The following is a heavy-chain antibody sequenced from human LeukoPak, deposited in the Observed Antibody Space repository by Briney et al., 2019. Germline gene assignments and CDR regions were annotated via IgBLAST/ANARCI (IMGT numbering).Heavy chain of an antibody. CDR2: ISSSGSTI. D-gene: IGHD3-22*01. CDR1: GFTFSSYE. J-gene: IGHJ4*02. V-gene: IGHV3-48*03. CDR3: ARGTYYYDSSGYSKGHFDY. Sequence: GGSLRLSCAASGFTFSSYEMNWVRQAPGKGLEWVSYISSSGSTIYYADSVKGRFTISRDNAKNSLYPQMNSLRAEDTAVYYCARGTYYYDSSGYSKGHFDYWGQGTLVTVSS.